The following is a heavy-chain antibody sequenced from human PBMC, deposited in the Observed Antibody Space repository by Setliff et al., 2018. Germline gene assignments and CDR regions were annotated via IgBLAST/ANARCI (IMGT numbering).Heavy chain of an antibody. V-gene: IGHV3-21*05. J-gene: IGHJ4*02. CDR3: ARGKNFDDYVWGSYRYWSPNYYFDY. Sequence: GGSLRLSCEVSGFTFSDYVMNWVRQAPGKGLEWVSYISTSGSYIYYADSVKGRFTISRDNAKNSLYLQMNSLRAEDTAVYYCARGKNFDDYVWGSYRYWSPNYYFDYWGQGTLVTVS. CDR1: GFTFSDYV. CDR2: ISTSGSYI. D-gene: IGHD3-16*02.